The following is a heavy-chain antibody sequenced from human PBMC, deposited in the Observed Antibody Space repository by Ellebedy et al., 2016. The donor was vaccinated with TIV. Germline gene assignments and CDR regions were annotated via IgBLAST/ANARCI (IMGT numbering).Heavy chain of an antibody. CDR3: ARGGLVLAATGGLDAFDI. J-gene: IGHJ3*02. V-gene: IGHV1-46*01. CDR1: GNTFTTYY. D-gene: IGHD2-2*01. Sequence: AASVKVSCKASGNTFTTYYMHWVRQAPGQGLEWMGIINPSSGRTTSAQKFQGRLTVTRDTSTSTVYMALSSLRSEDTAVYYCARGGLVLAATGGLDAFDIWGQGTMVTVSS. CDR2: INPSSGRT.